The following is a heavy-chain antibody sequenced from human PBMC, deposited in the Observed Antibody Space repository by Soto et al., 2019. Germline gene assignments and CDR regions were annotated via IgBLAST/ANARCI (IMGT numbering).Heavy chain of an antibody. J-gene: IGHJ6*02. CDR3: AKGRSYYYYYGVDV. CDR2: IDSGGST. CDR1: GFTVSSNY. Sequence: HPGGSLRLSCAASGFTVSSNYMSWVRQAPGKGLEWVSVIDSGGSTYYADSVKGRFTISRDNSKSTLYLQMNSLRAEDTALYYCAKGRSYYYYYGVDVWGQGTTVTVSS. V-gene: IGHV3-53*01.